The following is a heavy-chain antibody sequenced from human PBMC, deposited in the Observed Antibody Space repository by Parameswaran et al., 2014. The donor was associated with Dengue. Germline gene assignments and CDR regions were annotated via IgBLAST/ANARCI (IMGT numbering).Heavy chain of an antibody. CDR2: MSFDGNNQ. D-gene: IGHD3-9*01. CDR3: GRDGWSAERRRGRYKYYYGIDV. V-gene: IGHV3-30*04. J-gene: IGHJ6*02. Sequence: WIRQPPGKGLEWVAVMSFDGNNQYYADSVKGRFTVSRDTSKNTLYLQMNSLRVEDRAVYYCGRDGWSAERRRGRYKYYYGIDVWGQGPRSPFP.